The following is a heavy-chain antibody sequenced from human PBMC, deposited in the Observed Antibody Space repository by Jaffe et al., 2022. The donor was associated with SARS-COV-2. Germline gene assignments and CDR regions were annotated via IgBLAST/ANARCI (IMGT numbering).Heavy chain of an antibody. J-gene: IGHJ4*02. CDR1: GFTFRNAW. Sequence: EVQLVESGGGLVKPGGSLRLSCAASGFTFRNAWMSWVRQAPGKGLEWVGRIKNRIDGGATDYAAPVKGRFTISTDDSETRLYLQMNSLQAEDTAVYYCMAWNYVGRAFEYWGQGSLVTVSS. CDR2: IKNRIDGGAT. D-gene: IGHD1-7*01. V-gene: IGHV3-15*01. CDR3: MAWNYVGRAFEY.